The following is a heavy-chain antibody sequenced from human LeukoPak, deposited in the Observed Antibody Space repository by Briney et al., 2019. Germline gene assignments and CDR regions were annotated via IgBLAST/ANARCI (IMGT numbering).Heavy chain of an antibody. V-gene: IGHV3-30*02. CDR3: ARQIGVSIDY. J-gene: IGHJ4*02. D-gene: IGHD5/OR15-5a*01. Sequence: GGSLRLSCAASRFTFSSFDMHWVRQAPGKGLEWVTFIRFDGSNKYYADSVKGRFTISRDNSKNTLYLQMSSLRPEDTAVYYCARQIGVSIDYWGQGTPVTVSS. CDR1: RFTFSSFD. CDR2: IRFDGSNK.